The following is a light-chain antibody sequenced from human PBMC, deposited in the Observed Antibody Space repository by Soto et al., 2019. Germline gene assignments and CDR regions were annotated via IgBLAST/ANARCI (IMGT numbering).Light chain of an antibody. V-gene: IGKV3-11*01. CDR3: QQRTNWPLT. CDR2: DAS. Sequence: EIVLTQSPATLSLSPGERATLSCRASRSVTTFLAWYQQKPGQAPRLLLYDASKRATGVPTRFCGSGSGTDFTLTISSLEPEDFAVYYCQQRTNWPLTFGGGTKVERK. J-gene: IGKJ4*01. CDR1: RSVTTF.